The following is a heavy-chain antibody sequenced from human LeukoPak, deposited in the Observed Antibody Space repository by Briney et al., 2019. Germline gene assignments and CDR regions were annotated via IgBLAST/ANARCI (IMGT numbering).Heavy chain of an antibody. Sequence: GGSLRLSCAASGSTVSRNYMSWVRQAPGKGLEWVSVIYSGGSTYYADSVKGRFTISRHNSKNTLYLQMNSLRAEDTAVYYCARVESGYYDSSGYKYFDYWGQEPWSPSPQ. J-gene: IGHJ4*01. CDR3: ARVESGYYDSSGYKYFDY. V-gene: IGHV3-53*04. D-gene: IGHD3-22*01. CDR1: GSTVSRNY. CDR2: IYSGGST.